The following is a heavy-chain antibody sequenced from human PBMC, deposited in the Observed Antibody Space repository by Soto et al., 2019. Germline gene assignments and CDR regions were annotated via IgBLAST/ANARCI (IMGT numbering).Heavy chain of an antibody. CDR2: IYPGDSDT. CDR3: AIQSGVWLSLNPYYFDY. D-gene: IGHD3-22*01. V-gene: IGHV5-51*01. J-gene: IGHJ4*02. CDR1: GYSFTSYW. Sequence: PGESLKISCKGSGYSFTSYWIGWVRQMPGKGLEWMGIIYPGDSDTRYSPSFQGKVTISADKSISTAYLQWSSLKASGTAMYYCAIQSGVWLSLNPYYFDYWGQGTLVTVTS.